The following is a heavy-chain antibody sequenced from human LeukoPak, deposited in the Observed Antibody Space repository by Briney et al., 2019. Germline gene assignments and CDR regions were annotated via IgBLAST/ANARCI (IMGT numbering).Heavy chain of an antibody. D-gene: IGHD3-10*01. J-gene: IGHJ6*02. CDR1: GLTFSSYA. Sequence: GGSLRLSCAASGLTFSSYAMHWVRQAPGKGLEWVAVISYDGSNKYYADSVKGRFTISRDNSKNTLYLQMNSLRAEDTAVYYCARGPIWFGEFYGMDVWGQGTTVTVSS. CDR2: ISYDGSNK. V-gene: IGHV3-30-3*01. CDR3: ARGPIWFGEFYGMDV.